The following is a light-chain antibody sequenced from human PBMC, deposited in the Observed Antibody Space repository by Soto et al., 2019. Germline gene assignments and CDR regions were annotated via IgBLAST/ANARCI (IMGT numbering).Light chain of an antibody. V-gene: IGKV1-9*01. J-gene: IGKJ4*01. Sequence: DIQFTQSPSLLSSSVGDRVSIPFRASQDITKYLAWYLQKPGKAPKLLISGASTLQSGVPSRFSGSGSGTEFTLTVSSLQPEDFATYYCQQLNAYPHSFGGGTKVDIK. CDR1: QDITKY. CDR3: QQLNAYPHS. CDR2: GAS.